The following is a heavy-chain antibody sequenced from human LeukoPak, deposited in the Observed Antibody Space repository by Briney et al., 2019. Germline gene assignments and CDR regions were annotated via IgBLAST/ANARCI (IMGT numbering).Heavy chain of an antibody. Sequence: PGGSLRLSCAASGFMFNTYAINWVRQAPGKGLEWVALISYDGRSEYYADSVKGRFTISRDNSRNILYLQMNSLRVEDSALYYRARTGVVIRAFDAFDNWGQGTMVAVSS. CDR3: ARTGVVIRAFDAFDN. D-gene: IGHD3-3*01. V-gene: IGHV3-30*04. CDR1: GFMFNTYA. CDR2: ISYDGRSE. J-gene: IGHJ3*02.